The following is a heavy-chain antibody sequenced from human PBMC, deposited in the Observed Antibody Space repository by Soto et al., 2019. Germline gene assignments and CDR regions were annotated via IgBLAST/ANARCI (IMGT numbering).Heavy chain of an antibody. D-gene: IGHD6-19*01. J-gene: IGHJ4*02. Sequence: HPGGSLTLTCTASGFTFSSHGMHWVRQAPGKGLDWVAAISSTGSNQYYADSVKGRFTISRSDSTNTLHLEMKSLRVDATAIYYCASVSASTGGWYGCGLGTFDSWGQGTLVTVSS. CDR2: ISSTGSNQ. CDR1: GFTFSSHG. CDR3: ASVSASTGGWYGCGLGTFDS. V-gene: IGHV3-30*03.